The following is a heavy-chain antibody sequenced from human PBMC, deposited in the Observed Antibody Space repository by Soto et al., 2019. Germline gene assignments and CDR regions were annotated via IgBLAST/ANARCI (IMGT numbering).Heavy chain of an antibody. J-gene: IGHJ3*02. CDR2: IIPIFGTA. Sequence: ASVKVSCKASGGTFSSYAISWVRQAPGQGLEWMGGIIPIFGTANYAQKFQGRVTITADESTSTAYMELSSLRSEDTAVYFCARDQITMIVVAPDAFDIWGQGTMVTVSS. CDR1: GGTFSSYA. V-gene: IGHV1-69*13. CDR3: ARDQITMIVVAPDAFDI. D-gene: IGHD3-22*01.